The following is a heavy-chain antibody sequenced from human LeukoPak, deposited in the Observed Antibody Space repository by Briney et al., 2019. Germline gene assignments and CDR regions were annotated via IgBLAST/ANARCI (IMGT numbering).Heavy chain of an antibody. D-gene: IGHD3-22*01. CDR2: ISGSGGST. Sequence: GGSLRLSCAASGFTFSSYAMSWVRQAPGKGLEWVSAISGSGGSTYYADSVKGRFTISRDNSKNTLYPQMNSLRAEDTAVYYCAKAPRNYYDSSGPPGGFDYWGQGTLVTVSS. V-gene: IGHV3-23*01. J-gene: IGHJ4*02. CDR3: AKAPRNYYDSSGPPGGFDY. CDR1: GFTFSSYA.